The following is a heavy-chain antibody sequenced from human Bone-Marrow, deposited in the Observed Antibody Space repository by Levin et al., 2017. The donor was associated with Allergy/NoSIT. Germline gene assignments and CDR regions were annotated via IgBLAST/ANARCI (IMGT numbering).Heavy chain of an antibody. J-gene: IGHJ4*02. V-gene: IGHV3-30*18. CDR2: ISYDGNNK. CDR3: AKDRCATYFYFDY. Sequence: PGGSLRLSCSGSGFTFSGFTIHWVRQAPGKGLEWVATISYDGNNKYYADSMEGRFTISRDHSKDTVFLQMNNLRTEDTAVYYCAKDRCATYFYFDYWGQGTRVTVPS. CDR1: GFTFSGFT. D-gene: IGHD2/OR15-2a*01.